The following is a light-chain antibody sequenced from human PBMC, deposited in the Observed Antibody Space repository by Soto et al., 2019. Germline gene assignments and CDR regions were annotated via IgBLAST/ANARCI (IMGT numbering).Light chain of an antibody. Sequence: QSVLTQPPSASGTPGQRVTISCSGSSSNIGNNPVNWYQQLPGTAPKLLLYNNNDRPSGVPDRFSGSKSGTSASLAISGLQSEDEAEYYCAAWDASLYGPGFGGGTKLTVL. CDR1: SSNIGNNP. J-gene: IGLJ2*01. CDR2: NNN. V-gene: IGLV1-44*01. CDR3: AAWDASLYGPG.